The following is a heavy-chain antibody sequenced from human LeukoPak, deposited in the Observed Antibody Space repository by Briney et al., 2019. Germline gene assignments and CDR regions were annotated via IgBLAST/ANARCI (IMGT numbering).Heavy chain of an antibody. CDR2: IDSSGNT. V-gene: IGHV4-39*07. J-gene: IGHJ4*02. CDR1: GGSISSSGYY. D-gene: IGHD6-19*01. CDR3: TRDRGQWVVDH. Sequence: ASETLSLTCTVSGGSISSSGYYWGWIRQPPGKGLEYFASIDSSGNTYYNPSLQSRVTISADTSRNQFSLRLSSVTAADTAVYYCTRDRGQWVVDHWGQGTLVTVSS.